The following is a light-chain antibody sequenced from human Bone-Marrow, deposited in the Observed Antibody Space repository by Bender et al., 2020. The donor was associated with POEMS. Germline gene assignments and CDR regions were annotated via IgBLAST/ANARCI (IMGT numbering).Light chain of an antibody. CDR2: EGS. V-gene: IGLV2-14*01. CDR1: NSDVGAYNY. J-gene: IGLJ1*01. Sequence: QSALTQPASVSGSPGQSITISCTGTNSDVGAYNYVSWYQHHPGKAPRLMIYEGSKRPSGVSNRFSGSKSGDTASLTISGLQPEDEADYYCCSYAGYYTPFVFGTGTKVTV. CDR3: CSYAGYYTPFV.